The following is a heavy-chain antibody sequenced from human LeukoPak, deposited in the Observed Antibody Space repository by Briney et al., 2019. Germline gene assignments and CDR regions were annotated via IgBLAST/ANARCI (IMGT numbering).Heavy chain of an antibody. CDR3: ARVGWELPEGSLDY. J-gene: IGHJ4*02. CDR1: SDSITSSSYL. Sequence: SETLSLTCSVSSDSITSSSYLWVWVRQPPGKGLEWIGDIYSNGHISYNPSLKSRAAISVDTSKHQFSLNLSSVTAADPAVYYCARVGWELPEGSLDYWGQGTLVTVSS. D-gene: IGHD1-26*01. V-gene: IGHV4-39*01. CDR2: IYSNGHI.